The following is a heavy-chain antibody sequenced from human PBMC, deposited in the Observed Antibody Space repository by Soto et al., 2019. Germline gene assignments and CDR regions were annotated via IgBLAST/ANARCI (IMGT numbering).Heavy chain of an antibody. CDR1: GFTFNTYS. D-gene: IGHD4-17*01. V-gene: IGHV3-33*01. CDR2: IWYDGTQK. CDR3: ARAGGTTVTGLWHFDS. Sequence: SLRLSWETSGFTFNTYSMPWVRQPPGKGLEWLAAIWYDGTQKYYADSVKGRFIISRDNSKKTLYLEMNSLRAEDTAVYYCARAGGTTVTGLWHFDSWGQGTLVTVSS. J-gene: IGHJ4*02.